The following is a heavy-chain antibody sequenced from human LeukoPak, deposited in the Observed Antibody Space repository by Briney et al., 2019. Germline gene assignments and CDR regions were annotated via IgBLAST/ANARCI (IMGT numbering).Heavy chain of an antibody. V-gene: IGHV4-34*01. J-gene: IGHJ6*03. D-gene: IGHD1-7*01. CDR3: ARGPRRNWNYLSPYYYYYMDV. Sequence: SETLSLTCAVYGGSFSGYYWSWIRQPPGKGLEWIGEINHSGSTNYNPSLKSRVTISVDTSKNQFSLKLSSVTAADTAVYYCARGPRRNWNYLSPYYYYYMDVWGKGTTVTVSS. CDR1: GGSFSGYY. CDR2: INHSGST.